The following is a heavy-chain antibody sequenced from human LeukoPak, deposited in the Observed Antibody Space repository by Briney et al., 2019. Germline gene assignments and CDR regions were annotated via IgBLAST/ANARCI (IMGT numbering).Heavy chain of an antibody. V-gene: IGHV4-59*08. CDR1: VGSISSYY. Sequence: SETQSLTCTVSVGSISSYYWSWIRQPPGKGLEWIGYTYNCGSTNYNPSLTSRGTISVDTSKHQFTLKLRSVTAADTAVYYCARGARAGYNLDPFDYWGQGTLVTVSS. D-gene: IGHD5-24*01. J-gene: IGHJ4*02. CDR3: ARGARAGYNLDPFDY. CDR2: TYNCGST.